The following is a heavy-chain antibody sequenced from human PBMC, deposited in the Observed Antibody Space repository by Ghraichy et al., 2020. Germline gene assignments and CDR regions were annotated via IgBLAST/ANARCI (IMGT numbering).Heavy chain of an antibody. CDR1: GGSISRYY. D-gene: IGHD2-21*02. Sequence: SETLSLTCTVSGGSISRYYWSWIRQPPGKGLEWIGYIYYSGSTSYNPSLKSRVTISVDTSKNQFSLKLRSVTAADTAVYYCARDPRKGCGGDCYSGWFDRWGQGTLVTVSS. V-gene: IGHV4-59*01. CDR2: IYYSGST. CDR3: ARDPRKGCGGDCYSGWFDR. J-gene: IGHJ5*02.